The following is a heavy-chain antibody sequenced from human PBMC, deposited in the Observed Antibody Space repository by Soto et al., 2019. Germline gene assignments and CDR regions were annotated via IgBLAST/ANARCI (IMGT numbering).Heavy chain of an antibody. V-gene: IGHV4-4*07. D-gene: IGHD3-3*01. CDR2: IYTSGST. J-gene: IGHJ5*02. Sequence: SETLSLTCTVSGGSISSYYWSWIRQPAGKGLEWIGRIYTSGSTNYNPSLKSRVTMSVDTSKNQFSLKLSSVTAADTAVYYCARETDVTYYDFWSGEGWFDPWGQGTLVTVSS. CDR3: ARETDVTYYDFWSGEGWFDP. CDR1: GGSISSYY.